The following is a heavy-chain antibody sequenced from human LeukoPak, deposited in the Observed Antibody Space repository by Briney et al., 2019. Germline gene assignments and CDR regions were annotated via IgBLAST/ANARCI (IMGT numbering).Heavy chain of an antibody. V-gene: IGHV4-59*08. CDR3: ARGITYYDFWSGQPSLYNWFDP. J-gene: IGHJ5*02. D-gene: IGHD3-3*01. Sequence: SETLPLTCTVSGGSISSYYWSWIRQPPGKGLEWIGYIYYSGSTNYNPSLKSRVTISVDTSKNQFSLKLSSVTAADTAVYYCARGITYYDFWSGQPSLYNWFDPWGQGTLVTVSS. CDR1: GGSISSYY. CDR2: IYYSGST.